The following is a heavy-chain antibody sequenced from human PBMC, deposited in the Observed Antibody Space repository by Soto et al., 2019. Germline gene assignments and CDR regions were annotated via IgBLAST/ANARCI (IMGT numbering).Heavy chain of an antibody. CDR1: GFTFSSYG. Sequence: GGSLRLSCAASGFTFSSYGMHWVRQAPGKGLEWVAVISYDGSNKYYADSVKGRFTISRDNSKNTLYLQMNSLRAGDTAVYYCAKASEDYGMDVWGQGTTVTVSS. CDR3: AKASEDYGMDV. J-gene: IGHJ6*02. V-gene: IGHV3-30*18. CDR2: ISYDGSNK.